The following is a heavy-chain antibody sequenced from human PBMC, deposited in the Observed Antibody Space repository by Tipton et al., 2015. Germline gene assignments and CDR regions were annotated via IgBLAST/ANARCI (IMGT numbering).Heavy chain of an antibody. J-gene: IGHJ4*02. CDR1: GDSINSYY. CDR3: ARDRAWGFDY. CDR2: IYYSGST. Sequence: GLVKPSETLSLTCTVSGDSINSYYWSWVRQPPGKGLEWIGYIYYSGSTIYNPSLKSRVTISVDTSKNQFSLKLSSVTAADTAVYYCARDRAWGFDYWGQGTLVTVSS. D-gene: IGHD7-27*01. V-gene: IGHV4-59*12.